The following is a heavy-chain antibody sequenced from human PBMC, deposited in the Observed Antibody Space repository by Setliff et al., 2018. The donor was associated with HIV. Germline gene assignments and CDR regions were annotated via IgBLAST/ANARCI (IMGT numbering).Heavy chain of an antibody. Sequence: GESLRLSCEASGFTFDTYGMSWVRHDPRKGLEWVSAINWDGSGPRYVESVKGRFTISKDNAKKSLHLDMTSLRDEDTAKYYCVKGSGYDKFDVWGQGTLVTVSS. J-gene: IGHJ4*02. V-gene: IGHV3-20*04. D-gene: IGHD5-12*01. CDR1: GFTFDTYG. CDR3: VKGSGYDKFDV. CDR2: INWDGSGP.